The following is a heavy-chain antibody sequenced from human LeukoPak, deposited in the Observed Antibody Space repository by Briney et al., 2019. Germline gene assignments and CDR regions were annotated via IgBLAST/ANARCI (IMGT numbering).Heavy chain of an antibody. Sequence: ASVKVSCKTYGYTFTSHGISWVRQAPGQGLEWMGWISAFNGETHYAQNLQGRVTMTTDTSTSTAYMELRSLRSEDTAVYYCALAYCGGDCSSNWFDPWGQGTLVTVSS. J-gene: IGHJ5*02. V-gene: IGHV1-18*01. CDR1: GYTFTSHG. CDR2: ISAFNGET. CDR3: ALAYCGGDCSSNWFDP. D-gene: IGHD2-21*02.